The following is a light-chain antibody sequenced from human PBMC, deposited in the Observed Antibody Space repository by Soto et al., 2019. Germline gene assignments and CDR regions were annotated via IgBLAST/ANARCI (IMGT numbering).Light chain of an antibody. V-gene: IGLV3-21*02. Sequence: SELTQPRSVSVAPGQTATITCGGKNIGGKTVHWYQQKPGQAPVVVVDHDNDRHSGIDERFSGSNSGKTASVNISRVEGRDEADYYCQVWASSTDLYVFGPGTKATVL. J-gene: IGLJ1*01. CDR3: QVWASSTDLYV. CDR2: HDN. CDR1: NIGGKT.